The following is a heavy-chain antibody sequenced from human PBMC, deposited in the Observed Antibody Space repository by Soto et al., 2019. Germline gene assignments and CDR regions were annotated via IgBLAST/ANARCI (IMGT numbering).Heavy chain of an antibody. CDR2: INAGNGNT. CDR3: ARSIVVVTAADY. D-gene: IGHD2-21*02. V-gene: IGHV1-3*01. CDR1: GYTFTSYY. Sequence: ASVKVSCKASGYTFTSYYMHWVRQAPGQRLEWMGWINAGNGNTKYSQKFQGRVTITRDTSASTAYMELSSLRSEDTAVYYCARSIVVVTAADYWGQGTLVTVSS. J-gene: IGHJ4*02.